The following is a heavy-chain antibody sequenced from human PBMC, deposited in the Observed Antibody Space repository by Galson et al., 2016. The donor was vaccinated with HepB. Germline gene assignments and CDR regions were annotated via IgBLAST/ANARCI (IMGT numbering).Heavy chain of an antibody. CDR2: INDSGVT. CDR3: ARAPYSSRLYKYFQY. V-gene: IGHV4-34*01. J-gene: IGHJ1*01. CDR1: GGTFNNYF. Sequence: EPLSLTCLVRGGTFNNYFWTWIRQTPGKGLEWIGEINDSGVTKYKPSLRSRVTLSKDTSKNQFSLNLTSLTVADAAMYYCARAPYSSRLYKYFQYWGQGTLVTVSS. D-gene: IGHD4-11*01.